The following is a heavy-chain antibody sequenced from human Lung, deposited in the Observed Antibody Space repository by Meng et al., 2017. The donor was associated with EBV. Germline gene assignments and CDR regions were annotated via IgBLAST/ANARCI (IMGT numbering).Heavy chain of an antibody. CDR1: GYPFPGYY. V-gene: IGHV1-2*06. CDR2: INPNSGGT. Sequence: SGAWVEQPGPPVTVSCNASGYPFPGYYTHWMQQAPGQGLEWMGRINPNSGGTNYAQKFQGRVTMTRDTSISTAYIELCRLRSDDTAVYYCARGWDFPQQGWGQGTLVTVSS. J-gene: IGHJ4*02. D-gene: IGHD1-26*01. CDR3: ARGWDFPQQG.